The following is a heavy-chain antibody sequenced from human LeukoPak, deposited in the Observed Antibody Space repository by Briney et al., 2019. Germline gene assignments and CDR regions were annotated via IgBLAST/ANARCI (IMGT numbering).Heavy chain of an antibody. CDR2: IYSGGST. V-gene: IGHV3-66*01. CDR3: ARVAVAGTPSFDY. Sequence: EXVSVIYSGGSTYYADSVKGRFTISRDNSKNTLYLQMNSLRAEDTAVYYCARVAVAGTPSFDYWGQGTLVTVSS. J-gene: IGHJ4*02. D-gene: IGHD6-19*01.